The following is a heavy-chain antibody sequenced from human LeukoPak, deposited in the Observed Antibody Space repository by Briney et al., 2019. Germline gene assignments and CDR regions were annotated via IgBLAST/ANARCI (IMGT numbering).Heavy chain of an antibody. D-gene: IGHD3-16*01. V-gene: IGHV3-30*18. CDR2: ISYDGSNK. CDR1: GFTFSSYD. CDR3: AKDAWRWGFIDY. Sequence: GGSLRLSCAASGFTFSSYDMHWVRQAPGKGLEWVAVISYDGSNKYYSDSVKGRFTISRDSSKNTLYLQMNSLRAEDTAVYYCAKDAWRWGFIDYWGRGTLVTVSS. J-gene: IGHJ4*02.